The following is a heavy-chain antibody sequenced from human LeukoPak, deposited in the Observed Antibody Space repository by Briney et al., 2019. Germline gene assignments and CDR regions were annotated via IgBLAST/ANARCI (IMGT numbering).Heavy chain of an antibody. CDR3: ARRAALHSLDH. CDR1: GFIFSNYG. J-gene: IGHJ4*02. CDR2: INHSGTT. V-gene: IGHV4-34*01. D-gene: IGHD6-6*01. Sequence: PGGSLRLSCAASGFIFSNYGMHWVRQAPGKGLEWIGEINHSGTTNYNPSLKSRVTISTDTSRNQFSLRLSSVTAADTALYFCARRAALHSLDHWGQGTLVTVSS.